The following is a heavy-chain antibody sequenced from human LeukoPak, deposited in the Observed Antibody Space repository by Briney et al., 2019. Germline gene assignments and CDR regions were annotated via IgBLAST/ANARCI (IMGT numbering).Heavy chain of an antibody. Sequence: QTGGSLRLSCAASGFTFSSYWMSWVRQAPGKGLEWVANIKQDGSEKYYVDSVKGRFTISRDNAKNSLYLQMNSLRAEDTALYYCAKDRRHTVSGGYFDLWGRGTLVIVSS. CDR1: GFTFSSYW. V-gene: IGHV3-7*03. CDR3: AKDRRHTVSGGYFDL. J-gene: IGHJ2*01. D-gene: IGHD3-10*01. CDR2: IKQDGSEK.